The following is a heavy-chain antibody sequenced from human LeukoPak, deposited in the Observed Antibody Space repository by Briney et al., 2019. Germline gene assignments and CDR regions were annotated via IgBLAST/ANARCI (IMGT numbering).Heavy chain of an antibody. D-gene: IGHD6-19*01. CDR1: GFTFSSYS. CDR3: ARDPAVPVGGYFDY. J-gene: IGHJ4*02. CDR2: ISSSSSYI. Sequence: GGSLRLSCAASGFTFSSYSMNWVRQAPGKGLEWVSSISSSSSYIYYADSVKGRFTISRDNAKNSLYLQMNSLRDEDTAVYYCARDPAVPVGGYFDYWGQGTLVTVSS. V-gene: IGHV3-21*01.